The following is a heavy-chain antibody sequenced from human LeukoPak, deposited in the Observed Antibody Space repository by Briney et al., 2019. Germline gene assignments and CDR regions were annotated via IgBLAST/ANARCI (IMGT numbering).Heavy chain of an antibody. CDR1: GFTFSSYS. V-gene: IGHV3-21*01. CDR2: ISSSSSYI. D-gene: IGHD6-13*01. J-gene: IGHJ4*02. CDR3: ARRIAAAGIDY. Sequence: GGSLRLSCAASGFTFSSYSMNWVRQAPGKGLEWVSSISSSSSYIYYADSVKGRFTISRDNAKNSLYLQMNSLRAEDTAVYYCARRIAAAGIDYWGQGTLVTVSS.